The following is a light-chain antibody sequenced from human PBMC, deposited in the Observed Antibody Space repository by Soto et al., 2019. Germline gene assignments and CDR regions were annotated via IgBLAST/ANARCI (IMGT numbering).Light chain of an antibody. CDR2: EVT. J-gene: IGLJ3*02. V-gene: IGLV2-14*01. CDR1: SSDVGGYNF. CDR3: SSYTNTGPLAV. Sequence: QSALTQPASVSGSPGQSITISCTGTSSDVGGYNFVTWYQQHPGKVPKFLIYEVTNRPSGVSNRFSGSKSGNTASLTISGLQTEDEDDYYCSSYTNTGPLAVFGGGTKLTVL.